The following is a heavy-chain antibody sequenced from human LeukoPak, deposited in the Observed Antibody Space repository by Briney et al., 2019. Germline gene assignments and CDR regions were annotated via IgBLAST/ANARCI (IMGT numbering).Heavy chain of an antibody. CDR2: IYTSGST. Sequence: SETLSLTCTVSGGSISSGSYYWSWIRQPAGKGLEWIERIYTSGSTNYNPSLKSRVTMSVDTSKNQFSLKLSSVTAADTAVYYCARDRGTWNDDGFDYWGQGTLVTVSS. V-gene: IGHV4-61*02. J-gene: IGHJ4*02. D-gene: IGHD1-1*01. CDR1: GGSISSGSYY. CDR3: ARDRGTWNDDGFDY.